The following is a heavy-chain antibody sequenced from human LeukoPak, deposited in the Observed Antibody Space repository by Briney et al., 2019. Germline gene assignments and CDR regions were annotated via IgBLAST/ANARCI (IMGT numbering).Heavy chain of an antibody. V-gene: IGHV1-69*05. J-gene: IGHJ6*03. CDR3: ARDSRRIAALYYYYYYMDV. CDR2: IIPIFGTA. CDR1: RGTFSSYA. D-gene: IGHD6-6*01. Sequence: GSSVKVSCKAARGTFSSYAISWVRQAPGQGLEWMGGIIPIFGTANYAQKFQGRVTITTDESTSTAYMELSSLRSEDTAVYYCARDSRRIAALYYYYYYMDVWGKGTTVTVSS.